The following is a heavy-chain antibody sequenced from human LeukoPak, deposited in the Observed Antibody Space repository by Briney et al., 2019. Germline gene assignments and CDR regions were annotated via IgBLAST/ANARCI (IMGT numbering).Heavy chain of an antibody. D-gene: IGHD2-15*01. CDR2: ISSSSSTI. J-gene: IGHJ4*02. CDR3: ARDLADHCSGGSCYS. V-gene: IGHV3-48*04. CDR1: GFTFSSYS. Sequence: GGSLRLSCAASGFTFSSYSMNWVRQAPGKGLEWVSYISSSSSTIYYADSVKGRFTISRDNAKNSLYLQMNSLRAEDTAVYYCARDLADHCSGGSCYSWGQGTLVTVSS.